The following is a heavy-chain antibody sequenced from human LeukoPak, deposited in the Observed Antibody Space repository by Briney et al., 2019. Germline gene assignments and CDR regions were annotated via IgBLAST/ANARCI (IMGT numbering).Heavy chain of an antibody. J-gene: IGHJ6*03. CDR1: GFTFSSYG. CDR3: AKGNGGYYYYLDV. D-gene: IGHD1-1*01. CDR2: IWYDGSNK. Sequence: PGGSLRLSCAASGFTFSSYGMHWVRQAPGKGLEWVAVIWYDGSNKYSADSVKGRFTISRDNSQNTLYLQVNSLRAEDTAVYYCAKGNGGYYYYLDVWGKGTTVTVSS. V-gene: IGHV3-33*06.